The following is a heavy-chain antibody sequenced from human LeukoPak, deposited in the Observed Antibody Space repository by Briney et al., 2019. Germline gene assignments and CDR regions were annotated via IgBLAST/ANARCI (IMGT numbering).Heavy chain of an antibody. V-gene: IGHV4-61*01. CDR1: GYSISSGYH. D-gene: IGHD1-26*01. CDR3: AREMSLLVSGSYYYYYMDV. CDR2: IYYSGST. J-gene: IGHJ6*03. Sequence: SETLSLTCTVSGYSISSGYHWGWIRQPPGKGLEWIGYIYYSGSTNYNPSLKSRVTISVDTSKNQFSLKLSSVTAADTAVYYCAREMSLLVSGSYYYYYMDVWGKGTTVTVSS.